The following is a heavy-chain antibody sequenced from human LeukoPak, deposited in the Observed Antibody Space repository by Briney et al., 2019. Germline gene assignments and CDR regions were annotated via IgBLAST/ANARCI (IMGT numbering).Heavy chain of an antibody. V-gene: IGHV4-59*08. CDR2: IYYSGST. CDR3: ARLMGYSYGTFDY. CDR1: GGSISSYY. Sequence: SETLSLTCTVSGGSISSYYWSRIRQPPGKGLEWIGYIYYSGSTNYNPSLKSRVTISVDTSKNQFSLKLSSVTAADTAVYYCARLMGYSYGTFDYWGQGTLVTVSS. D-gene: IGHD5-18*01. J-gene: IGHJ4*02.